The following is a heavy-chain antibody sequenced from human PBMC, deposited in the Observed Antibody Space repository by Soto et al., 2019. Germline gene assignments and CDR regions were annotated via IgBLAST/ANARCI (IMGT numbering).Heavy chain of an antibody. J-gene: IGHJ6*02. CDR3: TEDITPGGADA. D-gene: IGHD3-10*01. CDR1: GLSFHAAG. Sequence: DVQLVESGGDLVQPGRSLRLSCAVSGLSFHAAGMHWVRQAPGKCLEWVSGIIWNTGRVGYADSVKGRFTISRYKTKNSLYLQMNSLRVEDTALYFCTEDITPGGADAWGQGTTVTGSS. CDR2: IIWNTGRV. V-gene: IGHV3-9*01.